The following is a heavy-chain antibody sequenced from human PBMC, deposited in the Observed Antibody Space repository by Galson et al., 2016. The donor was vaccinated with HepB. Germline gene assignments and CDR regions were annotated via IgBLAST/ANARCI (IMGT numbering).Heavy chain of an antibody. J-gene: IGHJ4*02. V-gene: IGHV3-33*01. CDR3: WRDNYGSGTNLENNFDY. Sequence: SLRLSCAASGFTFSYYGMHWVRQAPGKGLEWVSFIYFDEKTKYYADSVKGRFTISRDNSKNTLFLQMNSLTAEDKAVYYCWRDNYGSGTNLENNFDYWGQGSLVIVSS. D-gene: IGHD3-10*01. CDR2: IYFDEKTK. CDR1: GFTFSYYG.